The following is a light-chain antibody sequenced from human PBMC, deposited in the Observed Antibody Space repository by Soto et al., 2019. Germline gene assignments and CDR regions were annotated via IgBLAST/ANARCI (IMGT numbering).Light chain of an antibody. CDR2: EVS. J-gene: IGLJ1*01. CDR1: SSDVGGYNY. Sequence: QSALTQPASVSGSPGQSITISCTGTSSDVGGYNYVSCYQQHPGKAPKLIIYEVSNRPSGVSNRFSGSKSGNTASLTISGLQAEDEADYYCNSYTSKSTGVFGTGTKVTVL. CDR3: NSYTSKSTGV. V-gene: IGLV2-14*01.